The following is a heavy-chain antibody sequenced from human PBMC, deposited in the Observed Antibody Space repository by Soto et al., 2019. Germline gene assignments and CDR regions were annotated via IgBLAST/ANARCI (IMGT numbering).Heavy chain of an antibody. CDR2: ISADNSNT. CDR1: GYTFYSHS. Sequence: GASVKVSCKASGYTFYSHSISWVRQAPGQGLEWMGRISADNSNTKYAQKFRGRVTMTTDTSTSTVYMELRNLRSDDTAVYYCARDYIQVSYGMDVWGQGTTVTVS. CDR3: ARDYIQVSYGMDV. V-gene: IGHV1-18*01. J-gene: IGHJ6*02.